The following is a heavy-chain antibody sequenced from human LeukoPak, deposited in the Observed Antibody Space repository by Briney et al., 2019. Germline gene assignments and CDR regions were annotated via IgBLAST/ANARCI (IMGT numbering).Heavy chain of an antibody. V-gene: IGHV1-46*01. CDR3: ASEVPRTSRFDH. Sequence: ASVKVSCKASGLTVTTIYMHWVRQAPGQGLEWVAVLYPGGDRAIYAQRFQGRLILTRDTSTNTVYMEVSSLASEDTAVYYCASEVPRTSRFDHWGQGPLVTVSS. CDR2: LYPGGDRA. CDR1: GLTVTTIY. D-gene: IGHD2-8*01. J-gene: IGHJ4*02.